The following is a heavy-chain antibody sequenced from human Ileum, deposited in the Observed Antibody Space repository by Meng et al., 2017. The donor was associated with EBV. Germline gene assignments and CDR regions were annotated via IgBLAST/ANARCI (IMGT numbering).Heavy chain of an antibody. V-gene: IGHV4-59*08. CDR2: IYYSGST. Sequence: GQREESGPGLGKPSGTLSLTCTVSGGSISSYYWSWIRQPPGKGLEWIGYIYYSGSTNYNPSLKSRVTISVDTSKNQFSLNLSSVTAADTAVYYCARGGWSLDYWGQGTLVTVSS. CDR3: ARGGWSLDY. CDR1: GGSISSYY. D-gene: IGHD2-15*01. J-gene: IGHJ4*02.